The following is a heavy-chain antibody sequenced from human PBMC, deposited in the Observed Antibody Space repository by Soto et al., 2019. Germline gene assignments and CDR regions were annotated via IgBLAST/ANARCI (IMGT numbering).Heavy chain of an antibody. V-gene: IGHV4-59*01. Sequence: SETLSLTCTVSGGSISSYYWSWIRQPPGKGLEWIGYIYYSGSTNYNPSLKSRVTISVDTSKNQFSLKLSSVTAADTAVYYCASLTTYYYDGVAFDIWGQGTMVTVSS. CDR2: IYYSGST. D-gene: IGHD3-22*01. CDR3: ASLTTYYYDGVAFDI. CDR1: GGSISSYY. J-gene: IGHJ3*02.